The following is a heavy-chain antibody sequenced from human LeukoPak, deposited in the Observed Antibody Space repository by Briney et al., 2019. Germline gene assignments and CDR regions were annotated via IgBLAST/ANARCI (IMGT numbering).Heavy chain of an antibody. J-gene: IGHJ3*02. D-gene: IGHD3-22*01. CDR2: IYYSGST. CDR1: GGSTSSSSYY. Sequence: SETLSLTCTVSGGSTSSSSYYWGWIRQPPGKGLEWIGSIYYSGSTYYNPSLKSRVTISVDTSKNQFSLKLSSVTAADTAVYYCASATYYYDSSGYYAFDIWGQGTMVTVSS. V-gene: IGHV4-39*07. CDR3: ASATYYYDSSGYYAFDI.